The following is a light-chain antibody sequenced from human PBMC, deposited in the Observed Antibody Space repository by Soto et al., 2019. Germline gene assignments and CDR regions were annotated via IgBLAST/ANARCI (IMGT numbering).Light chain of an antibody. V-gene: IGLV8-61*01. CDR3: VLYMGSGISV. Sequence: QTVVTQEPSFSVSPGGTVTLTCGLSSGSVSTSHYPTWCQQTPGQAPRTLIYSTNTRCSGVPDRFSGSILGNRAALTITGAQADDESDYCCVLYMGSGISVFGGGTKLTVL. CDR1: SGSVSTSHY. CDR2: STN. J-gene: IGLJ3*02.